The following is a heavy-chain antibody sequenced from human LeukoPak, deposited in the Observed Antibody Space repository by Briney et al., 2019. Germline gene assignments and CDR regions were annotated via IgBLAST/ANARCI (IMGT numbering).Heavy chain of an antibody. Sequence: PSETLSLTCTVSGGSISSYYWGWIRQLAGKGLEWIGRIYTSGSTNYNPSLKSRVTMSVDTSKNQFSLKLSSVTAADTAVYYCARDRAAAATRFVHFDYWGQGTLVTVSS. D-gene: IGHD6-13*01. CDR3: ARDRAAAATRFVHFDY. CDR2: IYTSGST. V-gene: IGHV4-4*07. CDR1: GGSISSYY. J-gene: IGHJ4*02.